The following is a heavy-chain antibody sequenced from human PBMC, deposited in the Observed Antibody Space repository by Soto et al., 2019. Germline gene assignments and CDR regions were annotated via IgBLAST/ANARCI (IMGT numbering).Heavy chain of an antibody. D-gene: IGHD3-9*01. CDR2: NFAGNGDT. CDR3: ARNVPHTGYYNH. J-gene: IGHJ5*02. Sequence: QVRLVQSGTEVKKPGASMKLSCKASGYSFTSYAIHWVRRAPGQRLEWMGWNFAGNGDTEYSPKFQDRVTITRDTSASTTYIQLTSLGSEDTAVYYCARNVPHTGYYNHWGPGTLVTVSS. CDR1: GYSFTSYA. V-gene: IGHV1-3*01.